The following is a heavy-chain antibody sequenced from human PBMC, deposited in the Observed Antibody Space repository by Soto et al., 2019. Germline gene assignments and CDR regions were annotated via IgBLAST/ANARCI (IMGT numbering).Heavy chain of an antibody. CDR1: GFTFSNAW. V-gene: IGHV3-15*07. J-gene: IGHJ6*02. CDR3: TTVTGGEPPHKFDYYYYYGMDV. Sequence: PGGSLRLSCAASGFTFSNAWMNWVRQAPGKGLEWVGRIKSKTDGGTTDYAAPVKGRFTISRDDSKNTLYLQMNSLKTEDTAVYYCTTVTGGEPPHKFDYYYYYGMDVWGQGTTVTVSS. D-gene: IGHD7-27*01. CDR2: IKSKTDGGTT.